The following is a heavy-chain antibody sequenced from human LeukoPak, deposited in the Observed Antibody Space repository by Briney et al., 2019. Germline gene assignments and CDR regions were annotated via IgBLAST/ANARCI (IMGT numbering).Heavy chain of an antibody. V-gene: IGHV1-18*01. CDR2: ISAYNGNK. CDR3: ARSGYSYGRSYYYYGMDV. D-gene: IGHD5-18*01. Sequence: ASVTVSCKASGYTFTSYGISWVRQAPGQGVEWMGWISAYNGNKNYAQKLQGRFTMTTDTSTSTSYMELRSLRSDDTAVYYCARSGYSYGRSYYYYGMDVWGQGTTVTVSS. CDR1: GYTFTSYG. J-gene: IGHJ6*02.